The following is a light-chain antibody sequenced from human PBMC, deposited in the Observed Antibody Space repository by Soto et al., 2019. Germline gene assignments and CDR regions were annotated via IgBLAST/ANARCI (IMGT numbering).Light chain of an antibody. J-gene: IGKJ1*01. V-gene: IGKV3-11*01. CDR2: DAS. CDR3: QQRSNWPPWM. CDR1: QSVSSY. Sequence: EIVLPQSPATLSLSPGERATLSCRASQSVSSYLAWYQQKPGQAPRLLIYDASNRATGIPARFSGSGSGTDCALTISSLGPEDFSVYYCQQRSNWPPWMFGQGTKVELK.